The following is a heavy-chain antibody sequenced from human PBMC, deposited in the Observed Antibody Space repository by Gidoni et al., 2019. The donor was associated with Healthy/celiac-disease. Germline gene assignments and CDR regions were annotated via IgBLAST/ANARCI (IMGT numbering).Heavy chain of an antibody. CDR2: IVVGSGNT. V-gene: IGHV1-58*01. Sequence: QMQLVQSGPEVKKPGTSVKVSCKASGFTFTSSAVQWVRQARGQRLEWIGWIVVGSGNTNYAQKFQERVTITRDMSTSTAYMELSSLRSEDTAVYYCAADLEQWLARAYYYYGMDVWGQGTTVTVSS. D-gene: IGHD6-19*01. CDR1: GFTFTSSA. CDR3: AADLEQWLARAYYYYGMDV. J-gene: IGHJ6*02.